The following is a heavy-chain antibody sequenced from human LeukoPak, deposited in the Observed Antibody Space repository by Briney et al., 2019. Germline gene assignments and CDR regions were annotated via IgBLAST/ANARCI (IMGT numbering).Heavy chain of an antibody. Sequence: GGSLRLSCAASGFTFSNYGMSWVRQAPGKGLEWVSAISGSGGSTYYADSVKGRFSISRDNSKNTLYVQMNSLRAEDTAVYYCAKYDMVRGVNVDYWGQGTLVTVSP. CDR2: ISGSGGST. CDR3: AKYDMVRGVNVDY. D-gene: IGHD3-10*01. J-gene: IGHJ4*02. CDR1: GFTFSNYG. V-gene: IGHV3-23*01.